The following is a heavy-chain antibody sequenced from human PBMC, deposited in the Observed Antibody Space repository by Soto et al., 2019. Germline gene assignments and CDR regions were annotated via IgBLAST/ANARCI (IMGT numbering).Heavy chain of an antibody. V-gene: IGHV3-21*06. CDR1: GFTFTRYS. Sequence: GGSLRLSCAASGFTFTRYSMNWVRQAPGKGLEWVSSISSTTNYIYYGDSMKGRFIISRDNAKNSLYLEMNSLRAEDTAVYYCARESEDLTSNFDYWGQGTLVTVSS. J-gene: IGHJ4*02. CDR3: ARESEDLTSNFDY. CDR2: ISSTTNYI.